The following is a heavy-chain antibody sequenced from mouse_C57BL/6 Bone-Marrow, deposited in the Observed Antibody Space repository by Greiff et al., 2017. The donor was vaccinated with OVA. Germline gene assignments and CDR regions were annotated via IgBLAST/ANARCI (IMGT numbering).Heavy chain of an antibody. CDR1: GYTFTSYW. CDR3: ARSRYDYEAWFAY. CDR2: IDPSDIET. D-gene: IGHD2-4*01. Sequence: QVPLQQPGAELVRPGSSVKLSCKASGYTFTSYWMHWVKQRPIPGLEWIGNIDPSDIETHYNQKFKDKATLTVDKSSSTAYMQLSRLTSEDSAVYYGARSRYDYEAWFAYWGQGTLVTISA. J-gene: IGHJ3*01. V-gene: IGHV1-52*01.